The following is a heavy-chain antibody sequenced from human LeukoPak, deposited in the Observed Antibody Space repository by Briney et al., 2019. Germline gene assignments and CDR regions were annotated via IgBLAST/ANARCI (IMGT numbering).Heavy chain of an antibody. D-gene: IGHD3-22*01. CDR1: GYTFTGYY. CDR2: INPYSGDT. J-gene: IGHJ4*02. V-gene: IGHV1-2*02. Sequence: ASVKVPCKASGYTFTGYYIHWVRQAPGQGLEWMGWINPYSGDTNSAQKFQGRVTMTRDTSISAAYMELSRLRSDDTAVYYCARVTYDSSGYYLDYWGQGTLVTVSS. CDR3: ARVTYDSSGYYLDY.